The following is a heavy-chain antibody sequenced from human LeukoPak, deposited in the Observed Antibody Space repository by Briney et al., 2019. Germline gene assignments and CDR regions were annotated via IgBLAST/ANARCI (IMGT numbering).Heavy chain of an antibody. CDR1: GFTFSSYA. J-gene: IGHJ4*02. Sequence: GGSLRLSCAASGFTFSSYAMSWVRQAPGKGLEWVSAIIGSVDSTYSTDSVKGRFTISRDNSKNTLYLQMNSLRAEDTAVYYCAKKVPANWGSYFDYWGQGTLVTVSS. CDR2: IIGSVDST. V-gene: IGHV3-23*01. CDR3: AKKVPANWGSYFDY. D-gene: IGHD7-27*01.